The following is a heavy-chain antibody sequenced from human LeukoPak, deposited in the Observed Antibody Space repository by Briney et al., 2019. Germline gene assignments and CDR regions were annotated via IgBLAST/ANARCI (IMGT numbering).Heavy chain of an antibody. J-gene: IGHJ4*02. CDR2: ISSSGSTI. V-gene: IGHV3-48*03. Sequence: GGSLRLSCAASGFIFSSYEMNWVRQAPGKGLEWVSYISSSGSTIYYADSVKGRFTISRDNPKNSLYLQMNSLRAEDTAVYYCAGGPRSICFDYWGQGTLVTVSS. D-gene: IGHD3-9*01. CDR1: GFIFSSYE. CDR3: AGGPRSICFDY.